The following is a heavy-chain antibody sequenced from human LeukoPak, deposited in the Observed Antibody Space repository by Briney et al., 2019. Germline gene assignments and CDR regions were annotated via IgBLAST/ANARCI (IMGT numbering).Heavy chain of an antibody. Sequence: ASETLSLTCTVSGGSISSSSYYWGWIRQPPGKGLEWIGSFYYSGSTYYNPSLKSRVTISVDTSKNQFSLKLSSVTAADTAVYYCARRSVHDAFDIWGQGTMVTVSS. CDR2: FYYSGST. CDR3: ARRSVHDAFDI. D-gene: IGHD5/OR15-5a*01. J-gene: IGHJ3*02. CDR1: GGSISSSSYY. V-gene: IGHV4-39*07.